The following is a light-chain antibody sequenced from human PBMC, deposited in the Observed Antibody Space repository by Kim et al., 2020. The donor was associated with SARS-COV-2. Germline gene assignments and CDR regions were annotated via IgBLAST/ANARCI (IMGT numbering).Light chain of an antibody. V-gene: IGLV3-1*01. CDR2: QDS. CDR3: QAWDSSTAV. J-gene: IGLJ2*01. Sequence: VSPGQTASITCAGDKLGDKYACWYQQKPGQSPVLVIYQDSKRPSGIPERFSGSNSGNTATLTISGTQAMDEADYYCQAWDSSTAVFGGGTQLTVL. CDR1: KLGDKY.